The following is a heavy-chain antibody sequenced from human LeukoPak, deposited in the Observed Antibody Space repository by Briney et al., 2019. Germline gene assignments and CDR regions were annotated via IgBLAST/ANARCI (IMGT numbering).Heavy chain of an antibody. CDR2: IIPIFGTA. D-gene: IGHD4-11*01. V-gene: IGHV1-69*06. CDR1: GGTFSSYA. CDR3: ARGRRTVTTFDYYYYMDV. J-gene: IGHJ6*03. Sequence: GASVKVSCKASGGTFSSYAISWVRQAPGQGLEWMGGIIPIFGTANYAQKFQGRVTITADKSTSTAYMELSSLRSEDTAVYYCARGRRTVTTFDYYYYMDVWGKGTTVTVSS.